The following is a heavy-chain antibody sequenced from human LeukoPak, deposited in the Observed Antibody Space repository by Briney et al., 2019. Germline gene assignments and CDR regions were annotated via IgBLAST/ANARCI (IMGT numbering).Heavy chain of an antibody. CDR2: IIPILGIA. CDR3: ATPLAYGNSYYYGMDV. D-gene: IGHD3-10*01. CDR1: GGTFSSYA. Sequence: ASVKVSCKASGGTFSSYAISWVRQAPGQGLEWMGRIIPILGIANYAQKFQGRVTITADKSTSTAYMELSSLRSEDTAVYYCATPLAYGNSYYYGMDVWGQGTTVTVSS. V-gene: IGHV1-69*04. J-gene: IGHJ6*02.